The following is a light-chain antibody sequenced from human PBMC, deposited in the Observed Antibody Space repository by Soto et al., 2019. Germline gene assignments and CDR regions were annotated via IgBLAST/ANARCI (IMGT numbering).Light chain of an antibody. CDR3: MQPLQSWT. CDR2: LGS. J-gene: IGKJ1*01. CDR1: QSLLHSNGYNY. V-gene: IGKV2-28*01. Sequence: DIVMTQSPISLPVTPGEPASISCRSSQSLLHSNGYNYLDWYLQKPGQSPQLLIYLGSNRASGVPDRFSGSGAGTDFTLKISRVEAEDVGVYYCMQPLQSWTFGQGTKVEIK.